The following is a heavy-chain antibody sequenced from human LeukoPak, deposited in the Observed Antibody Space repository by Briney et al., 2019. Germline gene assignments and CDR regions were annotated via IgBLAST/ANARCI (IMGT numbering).Heavy chain of an antibody. CDR1: GYLFTSYW. Sequence: GESLQISCKGSGYLFTSYWIGGVRQMPGKGREGMGIIYPGDSDTTSSPSFQGQVPISADKSISTAYLQWSSLKASDTAMYYCARHSGGNSGGWFDPWGQGTLVTVSS. CDR2: IYPGDSDT. V-gene: IGHV5-51*01. CDR3: ARHSGGNSGGWFDP. J-gene: IGHJ5*02. D-gene: IGHD4-23*01.